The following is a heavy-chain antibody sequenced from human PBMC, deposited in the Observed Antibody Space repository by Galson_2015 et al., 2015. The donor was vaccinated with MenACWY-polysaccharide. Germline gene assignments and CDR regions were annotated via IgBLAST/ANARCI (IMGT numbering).Heavy chain of an antibody. D-gene: IGHD1-7*01. CDR3: AKDSRVLGTTFYYCDH. CDR1: GFTFSSYA. V-gene: IGHV3-23*01. Sequence: LRLSCAASGFTFSSYAMIWVRQAPGKALEWVSGISGSAGSTYYADSVKGRFAISRDNSKNTLYLQINSLRAEDTAVYYCAKDSRVLGTTFYYCDHWGQGTLVTVSS. CDR2: ISGSAGST. J-gene: IGHJ4*02.